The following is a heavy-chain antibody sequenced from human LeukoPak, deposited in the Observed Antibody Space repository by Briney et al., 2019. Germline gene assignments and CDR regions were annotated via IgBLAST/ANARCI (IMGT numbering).Heavy chain of an antibody. Sequence: GESLKFSCKGSGYSFTSYWIGWVRQMPGKGLEWMGIIYPGDSDTRYSPSFQGQVTISADKSISTAYLQWSSLKASDTAMYYCASLTTVTTGAFDIWGQGTMVTVSS. CDR1: GYSFTSYW. V-gene: IGHV5-51*01. J-gene: IGHJ3*02. CDR3: ASLTTVTTGAFDI. D-gene: IGHD4-17*01. CDR2: IYPGDSDT.